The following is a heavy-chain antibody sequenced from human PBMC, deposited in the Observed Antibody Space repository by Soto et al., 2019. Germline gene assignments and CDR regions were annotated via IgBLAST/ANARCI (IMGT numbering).Heavy chain of an antibody. CDR1: GFTFSSYA. J-gene: IGHJ4*02. CDR2: ISYDGSNK. V-gene: IGHV3-30-3*01. CDR3: ARDFSQTDGSYLDY. D-gene: IGHD1-26*01. Sequence: GGSLRLSCAASGFTFSSYAMHWVRQAPGKGLEWVAVISYDGSNKYYADSVKGRFTISRDNSKNTLYLQMNSLRAEDTAVYYCARDFSQTDGSYLDYWGQGTLVTVSS.